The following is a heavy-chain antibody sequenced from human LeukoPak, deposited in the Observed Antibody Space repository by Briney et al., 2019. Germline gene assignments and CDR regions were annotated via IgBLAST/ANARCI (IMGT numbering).Heavy chain of an antibody. CDR1: GYTFTGYY. J-gene: IGHJ4*02. D-gene: IGHD3-9*01. CDR3: ARGGRYDILTGYYYRLNY. V-gene: IGHV1-2*02. Sequence: GASVKVSCKASGYTFTGYYMHWVRQAPGQGLEWMGWINPNSGGTNYAQKFQGRVTMTRDTSISTAYMELSRLRSDDTAVYYCARGGRYDILTGYYYRLNYWGQGTLVTVSS. CDR2: INPNSGGT.